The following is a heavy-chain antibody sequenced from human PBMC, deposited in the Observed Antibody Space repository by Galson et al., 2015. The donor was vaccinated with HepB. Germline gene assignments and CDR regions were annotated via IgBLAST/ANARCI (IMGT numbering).Heavy chain of an antibody. J-gene: IGHJ4*02. D-gene: IGHD1-26*01. Sequence: SLRLSCAASGFTVRTNSMSWVRQAPGKGLEWVSVFYSGGSTYYADSVKGRFTISRVDSKNTLYLHMNSLRPEDTAVCYCSTERSTSGSYYFDNWGQGTLVTVSS. CDR3: STERSTSGSYYFDN. CDR2: FYSGGST. CDR1: GFTVRTNS. V-gene: IGHV3-66*02.